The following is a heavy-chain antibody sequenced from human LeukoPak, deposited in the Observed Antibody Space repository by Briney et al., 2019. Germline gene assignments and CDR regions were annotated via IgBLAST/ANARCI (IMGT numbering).Heavy chain of an antibody. CDR3: ARGDPIYDFWSGGDY. J-gene: IGHJ4*02. D-gene: IGHD3-3*01. CDR2: ISSSSNVI. CDR1: GFTFNSYA. V-gene: IGHV3-48*01. Sequence: PGGSLRLSCAASGFTFNSYAFNWVRQAPGKGLERVSYISSSSNVIYYTDSVKGRFTISRDNARNLLSLQMNSLRAEDTAVYYCARGDPIYDFWSGGDYWGQGSLVTVSS.